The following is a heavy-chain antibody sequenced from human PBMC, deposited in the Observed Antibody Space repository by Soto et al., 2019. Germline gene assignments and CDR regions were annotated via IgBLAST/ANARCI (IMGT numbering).Heavy chain of an antibody. J-gene: IGHJ5*02. D-gene: IGHD3-3*01. Sequence: GESLKISCKGSGYTFTSYYIAWVRQMPGKGLEWMGVIFPGDSDTRYSPSFEGQVTISADKSLSTAYLKWSSLKASDTAMYYCARHLKYDFWSGYSSWGQGTLVTVPQ. CDR2: IFPGDSDT. V-gene: IGHV5-51*01. CDR1: GYTFTSYY. CDR3: ARHLKYDFWSGYSS.